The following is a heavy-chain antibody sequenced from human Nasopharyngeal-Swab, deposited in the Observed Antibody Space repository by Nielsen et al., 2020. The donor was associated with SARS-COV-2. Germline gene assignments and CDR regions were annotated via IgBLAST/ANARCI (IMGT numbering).Heavy chain of an antibody. CDR3: ARLGASSRMGTMIVVALYYFDY. CDR2: INPNSGGT. V-gene: IGHV1-2*06. D-gene: IGHD3-22*01. CDR1: GYTFTGYY. J-gene: IGHJ4*02. Sequence: ASVKVSCKASGYTFTGYYMHWVRQAPGQGLEWMGRINPNSGGTNYAQKFQGRVTMTRDTSISTAYMELSRLRSEDTAVYYCARLGASSRMGTMIVVALYYFDYWGQGTLVTVSS.